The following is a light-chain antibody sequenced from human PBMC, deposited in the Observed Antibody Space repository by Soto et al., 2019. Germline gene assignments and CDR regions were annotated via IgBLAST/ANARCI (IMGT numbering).Light chain of an antibody. J-gene: IGLJ1*01. CDR2: GVT. V-gene: IGLV2-14*01. Sequence: QSALTQPASVSGSPGQSITNSCTGTSSEIGAYNYVSWYQQYPGKAPKLMIYGVTNRPSGVSNRFSGSKTGNTASLTISGLQAEDEADYYCFSHRSGDSHVFGTGTKVTVL. CDR3: FSHRSGDSHV. CDR1: SSEIGAYNY.